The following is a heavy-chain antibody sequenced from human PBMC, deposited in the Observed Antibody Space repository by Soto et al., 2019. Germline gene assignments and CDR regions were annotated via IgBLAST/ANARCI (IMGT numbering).Heavy chain of an antibody. CDR2: IYYSGST. CDR3: ARGGSKGKYCSGGSCTSPVYYYYYMDV. J-gene: IGHJ6*03. CDR1: GGSISSSSYY. V-gene: IGHV4-39*01. D-gene: IGHD2-15*01. Sequence: SETLSLTCTVSGGSISSSSYYWGWIRQPPGKGLEWIGSIYYSGSTYYNPSLKSRVTISVDTSKNQFSLKLSSVTAADTAVYYCARGGSKGKYCSGGSCTSPVYYYYYMDVWGKGTTVTVSS.